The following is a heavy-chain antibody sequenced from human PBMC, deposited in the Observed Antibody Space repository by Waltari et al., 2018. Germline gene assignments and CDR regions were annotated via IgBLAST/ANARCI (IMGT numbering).Heavy chain of an antibody. V-gene: IGHV1-2*02. CDR3: ARDPYGYFDY. J-gene: IGHJ4*02. Sequence: QVQLVPSGAAVKKPGASVQVSCQASGSPFTGSYMPWVRQAPGQGREWMGWSNPNSGGTNYAQKFQGRVTMTRDTSISTAYMELSRLRSDDTAVYYCARDPYGYFDYWGQGTLVTVSS. D-gene: IGHD2-8*01. CDR2: SNPNSGGT. CDR1: GSPFTGSY.